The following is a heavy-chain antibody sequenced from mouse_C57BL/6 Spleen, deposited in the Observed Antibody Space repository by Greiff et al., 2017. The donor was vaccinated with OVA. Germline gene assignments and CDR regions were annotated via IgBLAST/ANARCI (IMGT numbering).Heavy chain of an antibody. V-gene: IGHV14-4*01. CDR3: TYYFDV. CDR1: GFTIKDDY. CDR2: IDPENGDT. J-gene: IGHJ1*03. Sequence: EVQLVESGAELVRPGASVKLSCTASGFTIKDDYMHWVKQRPEQGLEWIGWIDPENGDTEYASKFQGKATITADTSSNTAYLQLSSLTSEDTAVYYCTYYFDVWGTGTTVTVSS.